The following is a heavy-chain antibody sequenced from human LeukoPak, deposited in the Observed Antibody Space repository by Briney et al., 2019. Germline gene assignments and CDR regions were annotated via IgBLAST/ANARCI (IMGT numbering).Heavy chain of an antibody. V-gene: IGHV4-34*01. CDR3: ARSYDFWSGDSQFDY. CDR2: INHSGST. Sequence: SETLSLTCTVSGGSISSYYWSWIRQPPGKGLEWIGEINHSGSTNYNPSLKSRVTISVDTSKNQFSLKLSSVTAADTATYYCARSYDFWSGDSQFDYWGQGTLVTVPS. CDR1: GGSISSYY. J-gene: IGHJ4*02. D-gene: IGHD3-3*01.